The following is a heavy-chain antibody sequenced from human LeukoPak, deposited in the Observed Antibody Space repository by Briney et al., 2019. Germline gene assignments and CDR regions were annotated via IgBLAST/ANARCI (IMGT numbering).Heavy chain of an antibody. D-gene: IGHD1-26*01. J-gene: IGHJ4*02. Sequence: ASVKVSCKASVYTFTGYYMHWVRQAPGQGLEWMGWINPNSGGTNYAQKFQGRVTMTRDTSIRTAYMELSRLRSDDTAVYYCARGVGATTAAFDYWGQGTLVTVSS. CDR1: VYTFTGYY. CDR2: INPNSGGT. V-gene: IGHV1-2*02. CDR3: ARGVGATTAAFDY.